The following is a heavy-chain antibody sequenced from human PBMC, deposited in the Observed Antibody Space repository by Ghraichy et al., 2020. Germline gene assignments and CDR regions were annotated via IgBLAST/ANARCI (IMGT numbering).Heavy chain of an antibody. CDR2: ISGSGTIT. Sequence: GGSLRLSCAASGFTFSSYAMSWVRQAPGKGLEWVSAISGSGTITYYADSVKGRFTISRDNSKNTLYLQMNSLRAEDTAVYYCAKRLRYFDWLADTPRTFDYWGQGTLVTVSS. J-gene: IGHJ4*02. CDR3: AKRLRYFDWLADTPRTFDY. V-gene: IGHV3-23*01. CDR1: GFTFSSYA. D-gene: IGHD3-9*01.